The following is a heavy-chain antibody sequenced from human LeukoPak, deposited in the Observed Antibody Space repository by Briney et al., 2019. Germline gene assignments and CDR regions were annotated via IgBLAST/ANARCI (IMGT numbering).Heavy chain of an antibody. CDR2: IYTSGST. J-gene: IGHJ6*03. D-gene: IGHD2-8*02. Sequence: PSQTLSLTCTVSGGSISSGSYYWSWIRQPAGKGLEWIGRIYTSGSTNYNPSLKSRVTISVDTSKNQFSLKLSSVTAADTAVYYCARPGYYYYYMDVWGKGTTVTVSS. CDR3: ARPGYYYYYMDV. CDR1: GGSISSGSYY. V-gene: IGHV4-61*02.